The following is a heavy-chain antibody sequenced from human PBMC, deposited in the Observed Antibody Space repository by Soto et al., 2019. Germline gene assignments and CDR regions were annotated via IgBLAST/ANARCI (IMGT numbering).Heavy chain of an antibody. CDR2: IYYSGST. CDR1: EGSVISGSYY. V-gene: IGHV4-61*01. D-gene: IGHD4-17*01. J-gene: IGHJ4*02. CDR3: ARVPTSTVTTCFDY. Sequence: ASVLLSLTCTVLEGSVISGSYYQSWIQQPPGKGLEWIGYIYYSGSTNYNPSLKSRVTISVDTSKNQFSLKLSSVTAADTAVYYCARVPTSTVTTCFDYWGQGTLVTVSS.